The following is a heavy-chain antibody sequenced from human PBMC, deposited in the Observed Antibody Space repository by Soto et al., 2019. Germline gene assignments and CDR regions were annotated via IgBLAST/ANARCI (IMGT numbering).Heavy chain of an antibody. CDR2: INHSGST. D-gene: IGHD2-2*01. CDR1: GGSFSGYY. Sequence: PSETLSLTCAVYGGSFSGYYWSWIRQPPGKGLEWIGEINHSGSTNYNPSLKSRVTISVDTSKNQFSLKLSSVTAADTAVYYCASRYCSSPSCPGNWFDPWGQGTLVTVSS. V-gene: IGHV4-34*01. J-gene: IGHJ5*02. CDR3: ASRYCSSPSCPGNWFDP.